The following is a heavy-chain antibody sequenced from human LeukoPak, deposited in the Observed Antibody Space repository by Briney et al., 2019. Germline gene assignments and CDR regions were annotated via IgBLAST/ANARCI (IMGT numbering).Heavy chain of an antibody. CDR3: ARGGNYGDYDGYFDY. D-gene: IGHD4-17*01. V-gene: IGHV4-59*08. Sequence: SETLSLTCTVSGGSLNRYYWSWIRQPPGKGLEWIGYIYYSGSTNYNPSLRSRVTISVDTSKNQFSLKLSSVTAADTAVYYCARGGNYGDYDGYFDYWGQGTLVTVSS. CDR1: GGSLNRYY. CDR2: IYYSGST. J-gene: IGHJ4*02.